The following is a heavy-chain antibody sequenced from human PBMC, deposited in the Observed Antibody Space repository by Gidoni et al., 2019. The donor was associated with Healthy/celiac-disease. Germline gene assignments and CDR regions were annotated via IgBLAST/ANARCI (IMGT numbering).Heavy chain of an antibody. V-gene: IGHV3-48*03. J-gene: IGHJ4*02. D-gene: IGHD2-8*02. CDR2: ISSSGSTI. CDR3: ARGGYCTGGVCYLGDY. Sequence: LEWVSYISSSGSTIYYADSVKCRFTISRDNAKNSLYLQMNSLRAEDTAVYYCARGGYCTGGVCYLGDYWGQGTLVTVSS.